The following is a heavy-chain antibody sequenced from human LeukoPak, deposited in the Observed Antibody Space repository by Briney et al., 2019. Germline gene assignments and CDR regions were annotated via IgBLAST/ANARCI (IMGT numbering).Heavy chain of an antibody. D-gene: IGHD1-14*01. V-gene: IGHV3-30*02. J-gene: IGHJ5*02. CDR2: IRYDGSNK. CDR3: AKDTTPPKAGFDP. CDR1: GFTFSSYG. Sequence: GGSLRLSCAASGFTFSSYGMHWVRQAPGKGLEWVAFIRYDGSNKYYADSVKGRFTISRDNSKNTLYLQMNSLRAEDTAVYYCAKDTTPPKAGFDPWGQGALVTVSS.